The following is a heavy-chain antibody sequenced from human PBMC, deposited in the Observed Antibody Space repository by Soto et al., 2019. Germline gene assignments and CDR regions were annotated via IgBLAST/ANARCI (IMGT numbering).Heavy chain of an antibody. CDR3: ARGNTYAYSGCIY. V-gene: IGHV1-69*01. CDR2: IIPILGTA. D-gene: IGHD3-16*01. Sequence: QVHLVQSGAEVKKPGSSVRVSCTASGGDFTSYAFNWVRQAPGQGLEGMGGIIPILGTANYEQKFQGRVTITADETTSTVYMELSSVKSEDTAVYYCARGNTYAYSGCIYWGQGTLITVSS. CDR1: GGDFTSYA. J-gene: IGHJ4*01.